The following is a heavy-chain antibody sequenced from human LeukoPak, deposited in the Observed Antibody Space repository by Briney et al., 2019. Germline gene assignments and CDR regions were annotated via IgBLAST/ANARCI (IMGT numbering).Heavy chain of an antibody. CDR1: GYTFSSYA. CDR2: ITPGGGT. CDR3: AGDRYGDGFAHFDY. J-gene: IGHJ4*01. Sequence: GASVRVSCKASGYTFSSYAMHWVRQAPGQGLEWMGWITPGGGTNYPQKFQGRVAITWDTSITTTYMDLSRLTSDDTAVYYCAGDRYGDGFAHFDYWGHGALVTVSS. V-gene: IGHV1-2*02. D-gene: IGHD5-24*01.